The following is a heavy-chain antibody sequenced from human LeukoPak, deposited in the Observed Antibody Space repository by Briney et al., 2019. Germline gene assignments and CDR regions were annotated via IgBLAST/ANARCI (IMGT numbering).Heavy chain of an antibody. CDR2: IKEDGRGK. J-gene: IGHJ4*02. V-gene: IGHV3-7*01. CDR1: GFTFSSYW. Sequence: GGSLRLSCAVSGFTFSSYWMTWVRQAPGKGLQWVANIKEDGRGKYYVDSVKGRFTISRDNAKNSLYLQMDSLSVDDTAVYYCSRILTGYDAFDFWGQGTLVTVSS. CDR3: SRILTGYDAFDF. D-gene: IGHD3-9*01.